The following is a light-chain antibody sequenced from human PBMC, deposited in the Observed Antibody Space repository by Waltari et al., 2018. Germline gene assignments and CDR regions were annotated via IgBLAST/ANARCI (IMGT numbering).Light chain of an antibody. J-gene: IGKJ2*01. Sequence: DIQMTQSPSTLSASVGDRVTITCRASQSISIWLAWYQQKPGKAPKLLISKPFSLESGVPSRFSGSGSGTEFTLTISNLQPDDFATYYCQHYNNYPVAFGQGTKLKI. CDR2: KPF. CDR3: QHYNNYPVA. CDR1: QSISIW. V-gene: IGKV1-5*03.